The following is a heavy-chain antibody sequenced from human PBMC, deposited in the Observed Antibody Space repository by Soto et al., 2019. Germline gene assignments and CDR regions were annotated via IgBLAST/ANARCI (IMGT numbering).Heavy chain of an antibody. CDR1: GFTFSNYG. J-gene: IGHJ4*02. Sequence: QVQLVESGGGVAQPGRSLRLSCVASGFTFSNYGMHWVRQAPGKGLEWVAVIASDGRDKKYADSVRGRFTISRDNSKNTMYLEMNSLRGDDAAVYYCAKDKGPGPAVYYFDYWGQGTLVTVSS. CDR2: IASDGRDK. CDR3: AKDKGPGPAVYYFDY. V-gene: IGHV3-30*18. D-gene: IGHD6-19*01.